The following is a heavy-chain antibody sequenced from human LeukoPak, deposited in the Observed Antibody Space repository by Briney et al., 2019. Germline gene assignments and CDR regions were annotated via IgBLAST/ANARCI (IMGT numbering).Heavy chain of an antibody. V-gene: IGHV3-33*01. CDR1: GFAFSSYG. CDR2: IWYDGSNK. J-gene: IGHJ4*02. Sequence: GRSLRLSCAASGFAFSSYGMHWVRQAPGKGLEWVAVIWYDGSNKNYADSVKGRFTISRDNSKNTLYLQMNSLRAEDTAVYYCARDGGRITMIVVDIALDYWGQGTLVTVSS. D-gene: IGHD3-22*01. CDR3: ARDGGRITMIVVDIALDY.